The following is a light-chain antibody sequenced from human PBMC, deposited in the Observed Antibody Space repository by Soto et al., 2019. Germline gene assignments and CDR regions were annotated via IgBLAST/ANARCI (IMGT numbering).Light chain of an antibody. V-gene: IGKV4-1*01. J-gene: IGKJ5*01. CDR1: QSVLYSSNNKNY. Sequence: DIVMTQSPDSLAVSLGERATINCKSSQSVLYSSNNKNYLAWYQQKPGQPPKLLIYWASTRESGVPDRFSGSGSGTDFTITIRSLQAEDVAVYYCQQYYSTPGITFGQGTRLEIK. CDR3: QQYYSTPGIT. CDR2: WAS.